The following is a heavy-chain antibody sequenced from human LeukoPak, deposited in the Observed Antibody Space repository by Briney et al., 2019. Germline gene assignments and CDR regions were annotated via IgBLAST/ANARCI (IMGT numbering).Heavy chain of an antibody. D-gene: IGHD3-16*01. CDR3: AKDAGTRGTPHYMDV. V-gene: IGHV3-30*02. J-gene: IGHJ6*03. CDR1: GFTFSSYG. CDR2: IWYGGSNK. Sequence: PGGSLRLSCAASGFTFSSYGMHWVRQAPGKGLEWVAVIWYGGSNKYYADSVKGRFTISRDNSKNTLYLQMNSLRAEDTAVYYCAKDAGTRGTPHYMDVWGKGTTVTVSS.